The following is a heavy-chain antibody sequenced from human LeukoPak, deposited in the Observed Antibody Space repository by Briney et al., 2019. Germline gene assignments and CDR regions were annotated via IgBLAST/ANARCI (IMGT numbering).Heavy chain of an antibody. CDR2: ISGSGGST. D-gene: IGHD3-3*01. V-gene: IGHV3-23*01. CDR3: AKAIRFLEWLLPVGMDV. Sequence: PGGSLRLSCAASGLTFSSYAMSWVRQAPGKGLEWVSAISGSGGSTYYADSVKGRFTISRDNSKNTLYLQMNSLRAEDTAVYYCAKAIRFLEWLLPVGMDVWGQGTTVTVSS. J-gene: IGHJ6*02. CDR1: GLTFSSYA.